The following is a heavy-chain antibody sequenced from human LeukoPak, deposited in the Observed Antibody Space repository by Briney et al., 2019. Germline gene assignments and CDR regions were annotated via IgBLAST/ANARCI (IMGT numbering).Heavy chain of an antibody. V-gene: IGHV4-39*01. CDR2: IYYSGST. CDR1: GDSISRGGYY. D-gene: IGHD1-1*01. Sequence: TSETLSLTCTVSGDSISRGGYYWSWIRQPPGKGLEWIASIYYSGSTYYNPSLKSRVAIFVDTSKNQLSLKLSFVTAADTAVYYCASEQFTTGDFDYWGQGTLVTVSS. J-gene: IGHJ4*02. CDR3: ASEQFTTGDFDY.